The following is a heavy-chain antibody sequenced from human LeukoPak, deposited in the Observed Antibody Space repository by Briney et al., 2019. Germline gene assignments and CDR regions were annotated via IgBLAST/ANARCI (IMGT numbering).Heavy chain of an antibody. J-gene: IGHJ6*03. V-gene: IGHV4-59*08. CDR3: ARRDSSWYQGGYYYYYMDV. CDR2: IYYSGST. Sequence: SETLSLTCTVSGGSISSYYWSWIRQPPGKGLEWIGYIYYSGSTNYNPSLKSRATISVDTSKNQFSLKLSSVTAADTAVYYCARRDSSWYQGGYYYYYMDVWGKGTTVTVSS. D-gene: IGHD6-13*01. CDR1: GGSISSYY.